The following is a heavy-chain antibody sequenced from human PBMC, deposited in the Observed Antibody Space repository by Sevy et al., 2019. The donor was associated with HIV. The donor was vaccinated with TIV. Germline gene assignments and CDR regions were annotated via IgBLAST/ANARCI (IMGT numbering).Heavy chain of an antibody. CDR1: GFTFNSHG. D-gene: IGHD2-15*01. CDR3: AREGGDTAAWSQGNF. J-gene: IGHJ4*02. Sequence: GGSLRLSCAASGFTFNSHGFHWVRQAPGKGLEWVALISYDGRIKYYADSVKGRFIITRDDARNTLYLQMSGLRAEDTAVYYCAREGGDTAAWSQGNFWGQGTLVTVSS. CDR2: ISYDGRIK. V-gene: IGHV3-30*15.